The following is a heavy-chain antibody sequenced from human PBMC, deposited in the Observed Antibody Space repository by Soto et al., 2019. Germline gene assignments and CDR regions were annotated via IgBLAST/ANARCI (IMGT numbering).Heavy chain of an antibody. CDR3: GRGHYYGMDV. CDR2: INSDGSST. CDR1: GITLSHFW. V-gene: IGHV3-74*01. J-gene: IGHJ6*02. Sequence: GGSLRLSCPASGITLSHFWMHWVRQAPGKGLVWVSRINSDGSSTTNADSVEGRFTISRDNAKNTLYLQMNSLRAEDTAVYYCGRGHYYGMDVWGQGTTVTVSS.